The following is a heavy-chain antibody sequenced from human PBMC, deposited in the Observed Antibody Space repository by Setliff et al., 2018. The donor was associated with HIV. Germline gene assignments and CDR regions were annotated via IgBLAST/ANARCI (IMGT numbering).Heavy chain of an antibody. J-gene: IGHJ4*02. CDR1: GGSFSGY. CDR2: IHHSGST. D-gene: IGHD2-15*01. V-gene: IGHV4-34*01. Sequence: ASETLSLTCAVYGGSFSGYWSWIRQPPGKGLEWIGEIHHSGSTKYSPSLMSRVTILVGTSKNQPSLKLSSVTAADTAVYFCATHGGHSFDSWGQGILVTVSS. CDR3: ATHGGHSFDS.